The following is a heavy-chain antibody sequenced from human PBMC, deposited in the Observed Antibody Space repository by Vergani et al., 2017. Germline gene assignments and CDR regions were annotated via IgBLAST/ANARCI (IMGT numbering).Heavy chain of an antibody. CDR1: GFTVTHYA. D-gene: IGHD5-12*01. CDR2: ISGSGGST. CDR3: AKANPLNSGYDYLGFYHSMYV. J-gene: IGHJ6*02. Sequence: EVQLLESGGDLVQPGGSLRLSCAASGFTVTHYAMNWVRQAPGKGLEWVSGISGSGGSTYYAGSVKGRFTISRDSSKNTLYLQMNSLSAGDTAVYYCAKANPLNSGYDYLGFYHSMYVWGQGTTVTFSS. V-gene: IGHV3-23*01.